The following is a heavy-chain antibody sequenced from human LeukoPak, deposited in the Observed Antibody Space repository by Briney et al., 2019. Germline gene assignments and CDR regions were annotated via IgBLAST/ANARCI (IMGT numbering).Heavy chain of an antibody. V-gene: IGHV1-2*02. Sequence: ASVKVSCKASGYTFTGYYMHWVRQAPGQGLEWMGWINPNSGGTNYAQKFQGRVTMTRDTSISTAYMELSRLRSDDTAVYYCARFARDCYDSSGYTPFDAFDIWGQGTMVTVSS. CDR1: GYTFTGYY. J-gene: IGHJ3*02. D-gene: IGHD3-22*01. CDR3: ARFARDCYDSSGYTPFDAFDI. CDR2: INPNSGGT.